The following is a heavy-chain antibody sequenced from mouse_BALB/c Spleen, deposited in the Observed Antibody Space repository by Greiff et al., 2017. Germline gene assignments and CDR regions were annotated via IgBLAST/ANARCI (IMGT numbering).Heavy chain of an antibody. CDR1: GYSITSGYS. V-gene: IGHV3-6*02. CDR2: ISYDGSN. J-gene: IGHJ2*01. CDR3: ARVHYYGSSYSYFDY. Sequence: EVQRVESGPGLVKPSQSLSLTCSVTGYSITSGYSWNWIRQFPGNKLEWMGYISYDGSNNYNPSLKNRISITRDTSKNQFFLKLNSVTTEDTATYYCARVHYYGSSYSYFDYWGQGTTLTVSS. D-gene: IGHD1-1*01.